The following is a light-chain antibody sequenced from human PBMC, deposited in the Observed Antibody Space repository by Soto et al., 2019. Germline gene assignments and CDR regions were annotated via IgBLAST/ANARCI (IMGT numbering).Light chain of an antibody. CDR2: AAS. Sequence: DIQMTQSPSSLSASVGDRVTITCRASQSISSYLNWYQQKPGKAPNLLIYAASSLQSGVPSKFSGRGSGTDFTLTISSLQPEDFATYYCQQSYSSPFTFGTGTKVDIK. CDR1: QSISSY. CDR3: QQSYSSPFT. J-gene: IGKJ3*01. V-gene: IGKV1-39*01.